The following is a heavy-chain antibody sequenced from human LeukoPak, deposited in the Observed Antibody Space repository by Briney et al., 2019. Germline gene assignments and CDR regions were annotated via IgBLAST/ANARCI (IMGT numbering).Heavy chain of an antibody. CDR2: IYYSGST. CDR1: GGSISSYY. Sequence: SETLSLTCTVSGGSISSYYWSWIRQPPGKGLEWIGYIYYSGSTNYNPSLKSRVTISVDTSKNQFSLKLSSVTAADTAVYYCARVSRVWYTRYYFDYWGQGTLVTVSS. D-gene: IGHD2-8*01. V-gene: IGHV4-59*12. J-gene: IGHJ4*02. CDR3: ARVSRVWYTRYYFDY.